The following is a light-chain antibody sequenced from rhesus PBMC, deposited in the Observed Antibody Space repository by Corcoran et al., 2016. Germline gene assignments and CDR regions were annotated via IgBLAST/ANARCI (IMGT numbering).Light chain of an antibody. CDR2: EVT. J-gene: IGLJ6*01. CDR1: SSDIGGYHY. CDR3: SSYAGSNTFV. V-gene: IGLV2-32*02. Sequence: ALTKPRSVSGSPGQSVTISCTGTSSDIGGYHYVSWYQHHPGTAPKIMIYEVTKRPSGVSDRFSGSKSGNTASLTISGLQPEDEADYYCSSYAGSNTFVFGSGTKLTVL.